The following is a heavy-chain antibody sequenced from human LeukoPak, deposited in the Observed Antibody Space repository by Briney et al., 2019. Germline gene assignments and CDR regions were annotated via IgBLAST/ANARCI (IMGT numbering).Heavy chain of an antibody. V-gene: IGHV3-23*01. Sequence: GASLRLSCTASGFTFNNFAMSWVRQAPGKGLEWVSGISGSGGNTHYADSVKGRFTISRDNSKNTLYLQMNSLRAEDTAVYYCAKGLRGSSYDYWGQGTLVTVS. J-gene: IGHJ4*02. CDR1: GFTFNNFA. D-gene: IGHD6-13*01. CDR2: ISGSGGNT. CDR3: AKGLRGSSYDY.